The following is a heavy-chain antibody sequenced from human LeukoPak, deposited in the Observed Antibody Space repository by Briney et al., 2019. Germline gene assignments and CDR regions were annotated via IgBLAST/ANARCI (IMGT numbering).Heavy chain of an antibody. V-gene: IGHV3-30*01. CDR2: VSYDGSAE. CDR1: GFIFRSYP. D-gene: IGHD3/OR15-3a*01. J-gene: IGHJ3*01. Sequence: GGSLRLSCAASGFIFRSYPMHWVRQAPGKGLEWVAVVSYDGSAENYADSVDGRFTISRDNSKNTLYLQMKRLRAEVTAVFYCARDGVGTVFDLWGQGTMVTVSS. CDR3: ARDGVGTVFDL.